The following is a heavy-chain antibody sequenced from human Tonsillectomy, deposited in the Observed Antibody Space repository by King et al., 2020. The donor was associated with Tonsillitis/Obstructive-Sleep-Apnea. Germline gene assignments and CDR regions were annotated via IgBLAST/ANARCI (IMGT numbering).Heavy chain of an antibody. CDR3: ARQGGVPNGEGYFDY. D-gene: IGHD4-17*01. Sequence: VQLVESGAEVKKPGESLKISCKGSGDNFTSYWIGWVRQMPGKGLEWMGIIYPGDSDTRYSPSFQGQVTISADKSISTAYPQWSSLKASDTAMYYCARQGGVPNGEGYFDYWGQGTLVTVSS. J-gene: IGHJ4*02. V-gene: IGHV5-51*01. CDR2: IYPGDSDT. CDR1: GDNFTSYW.